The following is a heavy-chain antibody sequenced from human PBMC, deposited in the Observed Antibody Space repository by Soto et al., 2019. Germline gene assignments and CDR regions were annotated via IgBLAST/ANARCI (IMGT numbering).Heavy chain of an antibody. V-gene: IGHV4-61*01. CDR3: AKDRRGYSGYDFGDWFDP. Sequence: SETLSLTCTVSGLSVTSDSYWSWIRQAPGKGLEWIGYAYYRGGTRYNPSLKSRLTISVDTSKNQFSLSLSSVTPTDTAVYYRAKDRRGYSGYDFGDWFDPWGQGTLVTVSS. D-gene: IGHD5-12*01. J-gene: IGHJ5*02. CDR2: AYYRGGT. CDR1: GLSVTSDSY.